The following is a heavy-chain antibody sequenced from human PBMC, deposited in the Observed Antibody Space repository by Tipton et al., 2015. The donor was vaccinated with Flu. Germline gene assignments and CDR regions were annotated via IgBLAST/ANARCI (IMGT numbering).Heavy chain of an antibody. J-gene: IGHJ5*02. D-gene: IGHD4-11*01. V-gene: IGHV4-39*07. CDR3: VRRDYSNYVSDPKSWFDP. Sequence: LRLSCTVSGGSISSGSYYWGWVRQFPGKGLEWIGGVSRSGNTDYNPSLKSRVTISIDTSKNQFFLKMKSVAAADKAVYYCVRRDYSNYVSDPKSWFDPWGQGTLVTVSS. CDR2: VSRSGNT. CDR1: GGSISSGSYY.